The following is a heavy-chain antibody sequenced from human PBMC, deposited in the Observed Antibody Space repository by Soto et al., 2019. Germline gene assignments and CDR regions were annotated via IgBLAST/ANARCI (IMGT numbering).Heavy chain of an antibody. CDR1: GFTFSDYY. CDR2: ISSSSSYT. D-gene: IGHD3-22*01. J-gene: IGHJ5*02. Sequence: QVQLVESGGGLVKPGGSLRLSCAASGFTFSDYYMSWIRQAPGKGLEWVSYISSSSSYTNYAESVKGRFTISRDNAKNSLYLQMNSLRAEDTAVYYCASGGYYSNWFDPWGQGTLVTVSS. V-gene: IGHV3-11*06. CDR3: ASGGYYSNWFDP.